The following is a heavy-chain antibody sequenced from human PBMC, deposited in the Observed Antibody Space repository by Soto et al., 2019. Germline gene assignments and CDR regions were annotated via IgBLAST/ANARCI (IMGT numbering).Heavy chain of an antibody. J-gene: IGHJ4*02. Sequence: QVQMVQSGPEVKMPGASVKVYCKTSGYTFTAYGLAWLRQAPGQRPEWMGWVGTANDNTNYAEKFQGRVTMTTDTSTATTYMELRSLRSDDTAVYYCARELNTDSSAYYSLAYCGQGTLVTGSS. CDR3: ARELNTDSSAYYSLAY. V-gene: IGHV1-18*01. CDR1: GYTFTAYG. D-gene: IGHD3-22*01. CDR2: VGTANDNT.